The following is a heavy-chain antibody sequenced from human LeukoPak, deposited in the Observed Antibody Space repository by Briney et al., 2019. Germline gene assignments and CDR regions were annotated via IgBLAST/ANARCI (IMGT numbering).Heavy chain of an antibody. CDR3: ARDPGYSSSSDSWFDP. CDR1: GGSISSSSYY. D-gene: IGHD6-6*01. J-gene: IGHJ5*02. Sequence: ETLSLTCAVSGGSISSSSYYWGWVRQAPGKGLEWVSAISGSGGSTYYANSVKGRFTISRDNSKNTLYLQMNSLRAEDTAVYYCARDPGYSSSSDSWFDPWGQGTLVTVSS. V-gene: IGHV3-23*01. CDR2: ISGSGGST.